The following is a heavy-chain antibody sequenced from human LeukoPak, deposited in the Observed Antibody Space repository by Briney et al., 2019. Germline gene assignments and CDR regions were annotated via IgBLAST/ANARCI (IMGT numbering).Heavy chain of an antibody. D-gene: IGHD6-13*01. CDR2: IYYSGSI. Sequence: SETLSLTCTVSGGSISSYYWSWIRQPPGKGLEWIGYIYYSGSINYNPSLKSRVTISVDTSKNQFSLKLSSVTAADTAVYYCARVGIAAALAAFDIWGQGTMVTVSS. CDR1: GGSISSYY. CDR3: ARVGIAAALAAFDI. V-gene: IGHV4-59*01. J-gene: IGHJ3*02.